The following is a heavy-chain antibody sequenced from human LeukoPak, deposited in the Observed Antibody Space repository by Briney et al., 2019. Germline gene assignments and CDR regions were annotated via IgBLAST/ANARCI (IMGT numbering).Heavy chain of an antibody. V-gene: IGHV3-23*01. CDR2: VTSDGTGT. Sequence: GGSLRLSCAASGFTFSSFEMNWVRQAPGKGLEWVSGVTSDGTGTSHADSVKGRFTVSRDNSKNSLYLQMNSLRAEDTGVYYCAKDRETTASGTFDYWGQGTLVTVSS. D-gene: IGHD1-1*01. CDR1: GFTFSSFE. J-gene: IGHJ4*02. CDR3: AKDRETTASGTFDY.